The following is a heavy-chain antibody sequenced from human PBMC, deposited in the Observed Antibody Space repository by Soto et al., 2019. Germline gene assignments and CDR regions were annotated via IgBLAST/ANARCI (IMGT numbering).Heavy chain of an antibody. D-gene: IGHD3-3*01. J-gene: IGHJ2*01. CDR3: VRDLRAYDFYWYFDL. CDR1: GFTFSSYD. CDR2: IGTAGET. Sequence: EVQLVESGGGLVQPGGSLRLSCAASGFTFSSYDMHWVRQATGKGLEWVSGIGTAGETYYPGSVKGRFTISRENAKNSLYLQMNSLRARDTAVYYCVRDLRAYDFYWYFDLWGRGTLVTVSS. V-gene: IGHV3-13*01.